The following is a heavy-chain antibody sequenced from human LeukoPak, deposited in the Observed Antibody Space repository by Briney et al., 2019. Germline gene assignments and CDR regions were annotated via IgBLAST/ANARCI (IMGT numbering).Heavy chain of an antibody. CDR1: GYTFTCYY. J-gene: IGHJ6*03. D-gene: IGHD6-13*01. V-gene: IGHV1-2*02. CDR2: INPNSGGT. CDR3: ARGSQTSSWLYYYYYYMDV. Sequence: ASVKVSCKASGYTFTCYYMHWVRQAPGQGLEWMGWINPNSGGTNYAQKFQGRVTMTRDTSISTAYMELSRLRSEDTAVYYCARGSQTSSWLYYYYYYMDVWGKGTTVTISS.